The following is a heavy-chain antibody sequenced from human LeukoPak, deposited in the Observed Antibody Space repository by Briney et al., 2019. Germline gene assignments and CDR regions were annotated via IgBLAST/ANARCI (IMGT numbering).Heavy chain of an antibody. D-gene: IGHD2-8*01. Sequence: GGSLRLSCAASGFTFSSYTMNWVRQAPGKGLEWVSSISSSSSYISYADSVKGRFTISRDNAKNSLSLQMNSLRAEDTAVCYCAREGIVLMVYHFDYWGQGTLVTVSS. CDR3: AREGIVLMVYHFDY. J-gene: IGHJ4*02. V-gene: IGHV3-21*01. CDR1: GFTFSSYT. CDR2: ISSSSSYI.